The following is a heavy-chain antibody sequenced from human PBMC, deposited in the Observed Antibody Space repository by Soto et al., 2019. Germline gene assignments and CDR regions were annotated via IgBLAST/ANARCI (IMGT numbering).Heavy chain of an antibody. CDR2: TTVSGGLT. Sequence: GGSLRLSCGASGFTFSSFAMNWVRQAPGKGLEWVSSTTVSGGLTHYADSVKGRFTMSRDNSKNTLYLQMDNLRAEDTAVYYCAKVGKSNSWDTWFDSWGQGTPVTVSS. CDR3: AKVGKSNSWDTWFDS. CDR1: GFTFSSFA. D-gene: IGHD1-26*01. J-gene: IGHJ5*01. V-gene: IGHV3-23*01.